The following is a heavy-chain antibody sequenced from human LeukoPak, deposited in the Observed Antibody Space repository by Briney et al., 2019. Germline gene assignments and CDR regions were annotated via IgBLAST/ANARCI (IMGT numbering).Heavy chain of an antibody. CDR1: GGSFSGYY. J-gene: IGHJ4*02. D-gene: IGHD2-8*01. CDR3: ARRANGPSY. Sequence: PSETLSLTCAIYGGSFSGYYWNWIRQPPGKGLEWIGQINHSGSTNYNPSLKSRVTISIDTSKNQFSLKLTSVTAANTAMYYCARRANGPSYWGRGTLVTVSS. CDR2: INHSGST. V-gene: IGHV4-34*01.